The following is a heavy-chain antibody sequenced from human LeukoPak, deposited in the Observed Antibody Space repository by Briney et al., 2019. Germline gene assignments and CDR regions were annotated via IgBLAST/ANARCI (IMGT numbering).Heavy chain of an antibody. CDR1: GFTFSNAW. CDR2: IKSKTDGGTT. V-gene: IGHV3-15*01. J-gene: IGHJ6*03. CDR3: TTDSPPFDFWSGYYAVYYYYYMDV. Sequence: GGSLRLSCAASGFTFSNAWMSWVRQAPGKGLEWVGRIKSKTDGGTTDYAAPVKGRFTISRDDSKNTLYPQMNSLKTEDTAVHYCTTDSPPFDFWSGYYAVYYYYYMDVWGKGTTVTVSS. D-gene: IGHD3-3*01.